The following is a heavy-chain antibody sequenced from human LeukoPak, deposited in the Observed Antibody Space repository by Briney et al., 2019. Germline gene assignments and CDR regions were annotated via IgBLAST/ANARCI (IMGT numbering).Heavy chain of an antibody. CDR2: IIPIFGTT. J-gene: IGHJ4*02. CDR3: ARAGSKSAGQDY. V-gene: IGHV1-69*13. Sequence: GASVKVSCKASGGTFNSYTISWVRQAPGQGLEWMGGIIPIFGTTNYAQKFQGRVTITADESTSTAYMELSSLRSEDTAVYYCARAGSKSAGQDYWGQGTLVTVSS. D-gene: IGHD4-11*01. CDR1: GGTFNSYT.